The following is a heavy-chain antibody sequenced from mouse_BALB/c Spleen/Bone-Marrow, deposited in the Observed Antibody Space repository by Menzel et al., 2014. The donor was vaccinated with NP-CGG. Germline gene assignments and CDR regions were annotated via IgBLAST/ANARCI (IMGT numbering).Heavy chain of an antibody. J-gene: IGHJ3*01. Sequence: QVQLQQSGAELVRPGVSVKISCKGSGYTFTDYAMHWVKQSHAKSLEWIGVISTYYGDASYNQKFKGKATMTVDKSPSTAYMELARLTSEDSAIYYCAREGPWFAYWGQGTLVTVSA. CDR2: ISTYYGDA. V-gene: IGHV1S137*01. CDR3: AREGPWFAY. CDR1: GYTFTDYA.